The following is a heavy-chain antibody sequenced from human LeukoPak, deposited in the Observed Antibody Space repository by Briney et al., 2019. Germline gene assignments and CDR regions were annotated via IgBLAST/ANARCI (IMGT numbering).Heavy chain of an antibody. D-gene: IGHD1-20*01. CDR1: GGSISSSSYY. CDR3: ARYDNWNYYMDV. CDR2: IYYSGST. J-gene: IGHJ6*03. Sequence: SETLSLTCTVSGGSISSSSYYWGWNRQPPGKGLEWIGSIYYSGSTYYNPSLKSRVTISVDTSKNQFSLKLSSVTAADTAVYYCARYDNWNYYMDVWGKGTTVTVSS. V-gene: IGHV4-39*01.